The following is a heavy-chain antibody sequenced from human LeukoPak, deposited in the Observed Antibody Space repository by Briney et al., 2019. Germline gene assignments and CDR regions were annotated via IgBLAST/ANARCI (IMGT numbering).Heavy chain of an antibody. CDR1: GFTFSSYA. D-gene: IGHD3-10*01. Sequence: GGSLRLSCAASGFTFSSYAMSWVRQAPGKGLEWVSAISGSGGSTYYADSVKGRFTISRDNSKNTLYLQMNSLRAEDTAVYYCARSRGSGSFFDYWGQGTLVTVSS. CDR2: ISGSGGST. CDR3: ARSRGSGSFFDY. V-gene: IGHV3-23*01. J-gene: IGHJ4*02.